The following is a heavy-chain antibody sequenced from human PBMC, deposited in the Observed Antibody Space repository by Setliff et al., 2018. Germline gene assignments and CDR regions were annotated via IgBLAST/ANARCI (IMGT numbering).Heavy chain of an antibody. CDR3: IVNMVRPVTGLDS. D-gene: IGHD2-15*01. Sequence: ASVKVSCKASGYTFTTYYIHWVRQAPGQGLEWMGTINPNDGYTIYAPAFQGRVAMTTDTSTGTAYMELSGLTSADTAIYYCIVNMVRPVTGLDSWGPGTLVTVSS. CDR1: GYTFTTYY. J-gene: IGHJ4*02. V-gene: IGHV1-46*01. CDR2: INPNDGYT.